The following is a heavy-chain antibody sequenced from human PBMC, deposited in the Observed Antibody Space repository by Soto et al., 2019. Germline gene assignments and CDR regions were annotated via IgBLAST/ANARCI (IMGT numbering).Heavy chain of an antibody. V-gene: IGHV4-39*01. J-gene: IGHJ4*02. CDR2: IYYSGRT. D-gene: IGHD6-19*01. CDR3: ARHLAVATDRSIDY. CDR1: GDSISSSTSY. Sequence: QLQLQESGPGLVKPSETLSLTCTVSGDSISSSTSYWSWIRQPPGKGLEWIGNIYYSGRTYYNPYRKIRLTISVDTSKNQFSLKLRSVTAADTAVYFCARHLAVATDRSIDYWGQGTLVTVSS.